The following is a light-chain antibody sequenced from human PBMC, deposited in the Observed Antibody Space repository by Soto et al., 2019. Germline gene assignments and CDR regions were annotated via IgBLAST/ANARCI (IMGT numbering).Light chain of an antibody. CDR3: LQLNTYPLA. J-gene: IGKJ3*01. Sequence: DIQLTQSPSFLSASVGGRVTITCRASQAISSHLAWYQQKPGKAPNLLIYGASTLQSGVPTRFSGSGSGTPSALLFSSLQPEDFATSYCLQLNTYPLALGPRTTVDIK. V-gene: IGKV1-9*01. CDR2: GAS. CDR1: QAISSH.